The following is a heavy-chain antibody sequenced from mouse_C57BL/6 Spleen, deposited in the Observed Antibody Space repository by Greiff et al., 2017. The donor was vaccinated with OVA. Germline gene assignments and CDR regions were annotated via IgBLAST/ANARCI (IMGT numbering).Heavy chain of an antibody. D-gene: IGHD2-4*01. V-gene: IGHV1-64*01. CDR2: IHPNSGST. Sequence: VQLQQPGAELVKPGASVKLSCKASGYTFTSYWMHWVKQRPGQGLEWIGMIHPNSGSTNYNEKFKSKATLTVDKSSSTAYMQLSSLTSGDSAVYYCARRYDYDDDYAMDYWGQGTSVTVSS. J-gene: IGHJ4*01. CDR3: ARRYDYDDDYAMDY. CDR1: GYTFTSYW.